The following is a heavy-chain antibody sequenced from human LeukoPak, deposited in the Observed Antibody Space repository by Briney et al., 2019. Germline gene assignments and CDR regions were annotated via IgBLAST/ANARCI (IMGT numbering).Heavy chain of an antibody. Sequence: PGRSLRLSCAASGFTFSSYGMHWVRQAPGKGLEWVAVISYDGSNKYYADSVKGRFTISRDNSKNTLYLQMNSLRAEDTAVYYCAKDRPSSVLDYWGQGTLVTVSS. V-gene: IGHV3-30*18. CDR3: AKDRPSSVLDY. CDR1: GFTFSSYG. J-gene: IGHJ4*02. D-gene: IGHD6-6*01. CDR2: ISYDGSNK.